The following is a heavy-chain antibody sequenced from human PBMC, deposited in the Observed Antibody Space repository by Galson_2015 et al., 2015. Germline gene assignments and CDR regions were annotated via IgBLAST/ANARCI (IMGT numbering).Heavy chain of an antibody. J-gene: IGHJ4*02. Sequence: SLRLSCAASEFTFSSYYMSWVRQAPGKGLEWVSSISGTTTYIYYADSVKVRFTISRDNAKNSLYLQMNSLGAEDTAVYYCARQIVYYDFWSGYYPTHFDYWGQGTLVTVSS. D-gene: IGHD3-3*01. V-gene: IGHV3-21*01. CDR1: EFTFSSYY. CDR2: ISGTTTYI. CDR3: ARQIVYYDFWSGYYPTHFDY.